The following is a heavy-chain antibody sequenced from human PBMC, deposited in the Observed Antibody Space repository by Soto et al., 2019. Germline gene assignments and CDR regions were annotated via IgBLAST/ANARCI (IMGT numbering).Heavy chain of an antibody. CDR1: GGSVSSGSYY. J-gene: IGHJ5*02. D-gene: IGHD6-13*01. V-gene: IGHV4-61*01. CDR2: IYYSGST. CDR3: ARGVAAGHYNWFDP. Sequence: QVQLQESGPGLVKPSETLSLTCTVSGGSVSSGSYYWSWIRQPPGKGLEWIGYIYYSGSTNYNPSLKSRVTISVDTSKNQFSLKLSSVTAADTAVYYCARGVAAGHYNWFDPWGQGTLVTVSS.